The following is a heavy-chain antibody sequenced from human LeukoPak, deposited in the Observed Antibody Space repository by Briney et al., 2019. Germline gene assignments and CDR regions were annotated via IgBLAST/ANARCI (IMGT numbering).Heavy chain of an antibody. Sequence: SETLSLTCTVSGGSISSYYWNWIRQPPGRGLDWIGYIYYSGSTNYNPSLKSRVTISVDTSKNQFSLKLSSVTAADTAVYYCARAGPRAAAGFYDAFDIWGQGTMVTVSS. CDR2: IYYSGST. CDR1: GGSISSYY. J-gene: IGHJ3*02. V-gene: IGHV4-59*01. D-gene: IGHD6-13*01. CDR3: ARAGPRAAAGFYDAFDI.